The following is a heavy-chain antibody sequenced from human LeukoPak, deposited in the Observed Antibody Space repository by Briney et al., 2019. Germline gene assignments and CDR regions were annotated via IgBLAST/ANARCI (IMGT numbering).Heavy chain of an antibody. CDR3: ARAYIAARPPYYYYMDV. V-gene: IGHV1-69*05. Sequence: ASVKVSRKASGGTFSSYAISWVRQAPGQGLEWMGGIIPIFGTANYAQKFQGRVTITTDESTGTAYMELSSLRSEDTAVYYCARAYIAARPPYYYYMDVWGKGTTVTVSS. CDR2: IIPIFGTA. J-gene: IGHJ6*03. CDR1: GGTFSSYA. D-gene: IGHD6-6*01.